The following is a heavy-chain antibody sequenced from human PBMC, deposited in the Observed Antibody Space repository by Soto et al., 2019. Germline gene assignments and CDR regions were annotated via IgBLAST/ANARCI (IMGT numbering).Heavy chain of an antibody. V-gene: IGHV3-74*01. Sequence: PGGSLRLSCAASGFTISSYWMHWVRQAPGEGLVWVSRINGGGSSTSYADSVKGRFTISRDNAKNTLYLQMNSLRAEDTAVYYCARQAVVPATAAGYWGQGTLVTVSS. CDR1: GFTISSYW. D-gene: IGHD2-15*01. CDR3: ARQAVVPATAAGY. J-gene: IGHJ4*02. CDR2: INGGGSST.